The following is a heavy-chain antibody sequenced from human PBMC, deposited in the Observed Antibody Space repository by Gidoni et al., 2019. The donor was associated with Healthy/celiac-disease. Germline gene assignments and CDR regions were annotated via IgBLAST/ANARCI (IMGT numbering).Heavy chain of an antibody. CDR1: GFTFSTCV. CDR3: AKDGGLTYYYDSSGYSYFDY. J-gene: IGHJ4*02. CDR2: ISYDGSNK. D-gene: IGHD3-22*01. V-gene: IGHV3-30*18. Sequence: QVQLVESGGGVVQPGRSLRLSCAASGFTFSTCVIHWVRQAPGMGLEWVAVISYDGSNKYYADSVKGRFTISRDNSKNTLYLQMNSLRAEDTAVYYCAKDGGLTYYYDSSGYSYFDYWGQGTLVTVSS.